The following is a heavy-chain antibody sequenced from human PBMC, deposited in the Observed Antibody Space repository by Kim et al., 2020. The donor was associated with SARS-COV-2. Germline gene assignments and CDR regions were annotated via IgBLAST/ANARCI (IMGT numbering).Heavy chain of an antibody. CDR3: ARESVDADYYYYGMDV. D-gene: IGHD2-15*01. V-gene: IGHV3-30-3*01. CDR2: ISYDGSNK. Sequence: GGSLRLSCAASGFTFSSYAMHWVRQAPGKGLEWVAVISYDGSNKYYADSVKGRFTISRDNSKNTLYLQMNSLRAEDTAVYYCARESVDADYYYYGMDVWGQGTTVTVSS. CDR1: GFTFSSYA. J-gene: IGHJ6*02.